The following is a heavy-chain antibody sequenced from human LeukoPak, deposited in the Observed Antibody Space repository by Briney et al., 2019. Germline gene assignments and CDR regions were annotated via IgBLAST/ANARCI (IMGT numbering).Heavy chain of an antibody. Sequence: ASVKVPCKASGYTFTSYGISWVRQAPGQGLEWMGWISAYNGSTNYAQKLQGRVTMTTDTSTSTAYMELRSLRSDDTAVYYCARDLGWVAVAAAFDYWGQGTLVTVSS. J-gene: IGHJ4*02. CDR2: ISAYNGST. CDR1: GYTFTSYG. D-gene: IGHD6-19*01. V-gene: IGHV1-18*01. CDR3: ARDLGWVAVAAAFDY.